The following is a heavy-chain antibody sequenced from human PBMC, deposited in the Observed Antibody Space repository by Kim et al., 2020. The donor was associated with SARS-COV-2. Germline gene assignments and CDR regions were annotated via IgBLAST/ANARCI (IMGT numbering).Heavy chain of an antibody. J-gene: IGHJ4*02. CDR2: IIPIFGTA. CDR3: ARDARAVAGPFDY. CDR1: GGTFSSYA. V-gene: IGHV1-69*13. D-gene: IGHD6-19*01. Sequence: SVKVSCKASGGTFSSYAISWVRQAPGQGLEWMGGIIPIFGTANYAQKFQGRVTITADESTSTAYMELSSLRSEDTAVYYCARDARAVAGPFDYWGQGTLVTVSS.